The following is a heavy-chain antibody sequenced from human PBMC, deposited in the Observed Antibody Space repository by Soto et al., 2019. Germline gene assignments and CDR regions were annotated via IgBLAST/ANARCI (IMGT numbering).Heavy chain of an antibody. CDR2: IIPMFGTS. D-gene: IGHD2-2*01. CDR3: ARRRLASPATVGYRYYGLDL. V-gene: IGHV1-69*13. J-gene: IGHJ6*02. Sequence: SVKVSCKALGGTFSTYAIHWIRQALGQGLEWMGGIIPMFGTSNYAQKFDGRVTFTADESTSTAYMEMRGLRSDDTAVFFCARRRLASPATVGYRYYGLDLWGQGTMVTVSS. CDR1: GGTFSTYA.